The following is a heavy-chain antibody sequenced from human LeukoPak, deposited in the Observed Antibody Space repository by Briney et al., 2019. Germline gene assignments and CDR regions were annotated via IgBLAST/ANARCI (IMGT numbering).Heavy chain of an antibody. CDR1: GGSITTTNF. Sequence: SETLSLTCGVSGGSITTTNFWSWVRQPPGGGLEWIGEISLRGRTQYNPSLKSRVNISIDDSKNHLYLSLASVTAADTAVYYCSRESGPYCPFGHWGQGTLVAVTS. J-gene: IGHJ5*02. CDR3: SRESGPYCPFGH. CDR2: ISLRGRT. V-gene: IGHV4-4*02. D-gene: IGHD1-26*01.